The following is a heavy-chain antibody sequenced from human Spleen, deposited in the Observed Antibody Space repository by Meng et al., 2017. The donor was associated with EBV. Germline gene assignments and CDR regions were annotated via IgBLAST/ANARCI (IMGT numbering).Heavy chain of an antibody. CDR3: ARGDDGDYESDWFDP. CDR1: GYTFTNYD. V-gene: IGHV1-18*04. J-gene: IGHJ5*02. Sequence: QMQLVQSGAEVRKPGASVTVSCSASGYTFTNYDINWVRQATGQGLEWMGRISAYNGNTNYAQKLQGRVTMTTDTSTSTAYMELRSLRSDDTAVYYCARGDDGDYESDWFDPWGQGTLVTVSS. D-gene: IGHD4-17*01. CDR2: ISAYNGNT.